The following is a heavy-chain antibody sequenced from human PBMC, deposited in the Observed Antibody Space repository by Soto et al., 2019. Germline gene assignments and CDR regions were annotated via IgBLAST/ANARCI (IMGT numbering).Heavy chain of an antibody. Sequence: SETLSLTCTVSGGSINSYYWSWIRQPPGKGLEWIGYIYYSGSTNYNPSLKSRVTISVDTSKNQFSLTLSSVTAADTAVYYCASALEWLHARHLWGQGTLVTVS. CDR1: GGSINSYY. CDR3: ASALEWLHARHL. CDR2: IYYSGST. D-gene: IGHD3-3*01. V-gene: IGHV4-59*01. J-gene: IGHJ5*02.